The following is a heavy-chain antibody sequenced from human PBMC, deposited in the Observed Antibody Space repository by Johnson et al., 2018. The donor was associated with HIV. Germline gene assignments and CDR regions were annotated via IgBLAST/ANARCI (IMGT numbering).Heavy chain of an antibody. CDR2: ISYDGSNK. CDR3: AKHLDGDSNDAFDI. J-gene: IGHJ3*02. CDR1: GFTFSSYA. Sequence: QVQLVESGGGVVQPGRSLRLSCAASGFTFSSYAMHWVRQAPGKGLEWVVVISYDGSNKYYADSVKGRFTISRDNSKNTLYLQVNSLRAEDTAVYYCAKHLDGDSNDAFDIWGQGTMVTVSS. V-gene: IGHV3-30*18. D-gene: IGHD4-17*01.